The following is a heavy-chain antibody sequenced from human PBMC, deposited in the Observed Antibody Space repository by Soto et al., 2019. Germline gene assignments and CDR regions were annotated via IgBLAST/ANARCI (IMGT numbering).Heavy chain of an antibody. CDR2: IIPIFGTA. Sequence: QVQLVQSGAEVKKPWSSVKVSCKASGGTFSSYAISWVRQAPGQGLEWVGGIIPIFGTANYAQKFQGRVTITADESTRTAYLERRSLRSEETAVYYCARDLDYYCSGSDVLYGMDVWGQGTTVTVSS. V-gene: IGHV1-69*12. CDR1: GGTFSSYA. D-gene: IGHD3-10*01. CDR3: ARDLDYYCSGSDVLYGMDV. J-gene: IGHJ6*02.